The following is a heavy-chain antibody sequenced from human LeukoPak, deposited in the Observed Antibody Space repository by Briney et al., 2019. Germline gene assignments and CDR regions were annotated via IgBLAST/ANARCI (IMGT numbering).Heavy chain of an antibody. CDR2: IASDGSHT. V-gene: IGHV3-30-3*01. Sequence: GRSLRLSCAASGFTFSTYFMHWVRQAPGKGLEWVADIASDGSHTFYVESVKGRFTISRDNSKTTLYLQMNSLRAEDTAVYFCARERQDTILHSGAFDIWGQGTMVTVSS. J-gene: IGHJ3*02. CDR3: ARERQDTILHSGAFDI. D-gene: IGHD2-21*01. CDR1: GFTFSTYF.